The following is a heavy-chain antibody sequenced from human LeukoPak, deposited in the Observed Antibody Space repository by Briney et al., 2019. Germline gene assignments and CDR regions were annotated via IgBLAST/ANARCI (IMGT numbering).Heavy chain of an antibody. Sequence: GGSLRLSCAASGFTFSSYSMNWVRQAPGKGLEWVSSISSSNTYIAYADSVKGRFTISRDNAKNSLYLQMNSLRAEDTAVYYCAKAGLLRFLEWLFGIDYWGQGTVVTVSS. CDR1: GFTFSSYS. CDR2: ISSSNTYI. V-gene: IGHV3-21*01. J-gene: IGHJ4*02. CDR3: AKAGLLRFLEWLFGIDY. D-gene: IGHD3-3*01.